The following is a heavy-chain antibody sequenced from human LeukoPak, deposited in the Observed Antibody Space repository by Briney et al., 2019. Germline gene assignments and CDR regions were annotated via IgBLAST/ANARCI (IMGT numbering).Heavy chain of an antibody. CDR1: GGSFSGYY. V-gene: IGHV4-34*01. Sequence: PSETLSLTCAVYGGSFSGYYWSWIRQPPGKGLEWIGEINHSGSTNYNPSLTSRVTISVDTSKNQFSLKLSSVTAADTAVYYCARGRTLRWLQSYFDYWGQGTLVTVSS. CDR2: INHSGST. CDR3: ARGRTLRWLQSYFDY. J-gene: IGHJ4*02. D-gene: IGHD5-24*01.